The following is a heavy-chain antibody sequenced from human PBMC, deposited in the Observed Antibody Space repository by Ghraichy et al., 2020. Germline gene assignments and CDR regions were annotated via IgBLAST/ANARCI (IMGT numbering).Heavy chain of an antibody. V-gene: IGHV4-59*01. CDR1: GGSISSYY. CDR3: ARDYYDSSGYYFYGMDV. CDR2: IYYSGST. Sequence: SQTLSLTCTVSGGSISSYYWSWIRQPPGKGLEWIGYIYYSGSTNYNPSLKSRVTISVDTSKNQFSLKLSSVTAADTAVYYCARDYYDSSGYYFYGMDVWSEWTTVTVSS. D-gene: IGHD3-22*01. J-gene: IGHJ6*02.